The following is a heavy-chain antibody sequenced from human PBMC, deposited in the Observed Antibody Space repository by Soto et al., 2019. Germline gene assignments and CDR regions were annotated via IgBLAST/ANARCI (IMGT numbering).Heavy chain of an antibody. Sequence: SVKVSCKASGGTFSSYTISWVRQAPGQGLEWMGRIIPILGIANYAQKFQGRVTITADKSTSTAYMELSSLRSEDTAVYYCATVGVQAGYSSSWYYLDYWRQGNLVTVSS. CDR1: GGTFSSYT. V-gene: IGHV1-69*02. CDR2: IIPILGIA. J-gene: IGHJ4*02. CDR3: ATVGVQAGYSSSWYYLDY. D-gene: IGHD6-13*01.